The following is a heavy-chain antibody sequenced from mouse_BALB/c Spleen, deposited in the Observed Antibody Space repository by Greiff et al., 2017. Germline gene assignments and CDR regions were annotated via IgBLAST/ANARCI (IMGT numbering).Heavy chain of an antibody. Sequence: EVQLQQSGPEPVKPGASVKVSCKASGYAFTSYNMYWVKQSHGKSLEWIGYIDPYNGGTSYNQKFKGKATLPVDKSSSTAYMHLNSLTSEDSAVYYCARFYYDYPYYFDYWGQGTTLTVSS. D-gene: IGHD2-4*01. CDR3: ARFYYDYPYYFDY. V-gene: IGHV1S135*01. J-gene: IGHJ2*01. CDR2: IDPYNGGT. CDR1: GYAFTSYN.